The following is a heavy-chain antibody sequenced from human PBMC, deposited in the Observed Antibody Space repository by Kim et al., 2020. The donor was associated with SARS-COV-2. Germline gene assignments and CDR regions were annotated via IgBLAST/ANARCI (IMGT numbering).Heavy chain of an antibody. V-gene: IGHV3-30*18. J-gene: IGHJ6*02. CDR2: ISYDGSNK. Sequence: GGSLRLSCAASGFTFSSYGMHWVHQAPGKGLEWVAVISYDGSNKYYADSVKGRFTISRDNSKNTLYLQMNSLRAEGTAVYYCAKDYSRSPCSSTSCYYYYGMDVWGQGTTVTVSS. CDR3: AKDYSRSPCSSTSCYYYYGMDV. D-gene: IGHD2-2*01. CDR1: GFTFSSYG.